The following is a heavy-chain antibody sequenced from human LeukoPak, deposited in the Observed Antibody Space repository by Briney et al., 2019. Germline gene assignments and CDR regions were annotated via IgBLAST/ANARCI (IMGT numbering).Heavy chain of an antibody. Sequence: GGSLRLSCAASGFTFDDYGMSWVRPAPGKGLEWVSGINWNGGSTGYADSVKGRFTNPRDNAKNSLYLQMNSLRAEDTALYYCARGFTVTTDYWGQGTLVTVSS. CDR3: ARGFTVTTDY. V-gene: IGHV3-20*04. J-gene: IGHJ4*02. CDR2: INWNGGST. CDR1: GFTFDDYG. D-gene: IGHD4-17*01.